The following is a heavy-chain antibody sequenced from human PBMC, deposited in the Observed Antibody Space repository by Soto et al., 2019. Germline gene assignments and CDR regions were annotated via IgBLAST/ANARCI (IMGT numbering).Heavy chain of an antibody. J-gene: IGHJ5*02. Sequence: LALTCSVSGGTISGYYWTWIRQPAGKGLEWIGRIYSSGNTKYNPSLQSRVTMSLDTSNNQFSLRLTSVTAADTAVYYCARGQRFSDWFDPWGQGTLVTVSS. CDR1: GGTISGYY. CDR3: ARGQRFSDWFDP. CDR2: IYSSGNT. V-gene: IGHV4-4*07. D-gene: IGHD3-3*01.